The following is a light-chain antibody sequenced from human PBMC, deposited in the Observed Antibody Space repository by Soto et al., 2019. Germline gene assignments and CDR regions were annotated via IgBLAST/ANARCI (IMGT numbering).Light chain of an antibody. Sequence: AIQMTQSPSSLSASVGDRVTIACRASQDIRNDLGWYQQKPGKAPKLLIYSASSLQAGVPSRFSGTESETEFTLSISSLRPDDVATYYCQQYNDYSAWTFGQGTKVEIK. CDR2: SAS. CDR1: QDIRND. V-gene: IGKV1-6*01. CDR3: QQYNDYSAWT. J-gene: IGKJ1*01.